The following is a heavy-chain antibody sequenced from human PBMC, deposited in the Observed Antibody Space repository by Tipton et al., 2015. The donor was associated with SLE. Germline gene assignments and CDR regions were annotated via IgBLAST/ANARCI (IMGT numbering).Heavy chain of an antibody. CDR1: GFTVSSNY. Sequence: VQLVQSGGGLVQPGGSLRLSCAASGFTVSSNYMSWVRQAPGKGLEWVSVIYSGGSTYYADSVKGRFTISRHNSKNTLYLQMNSLRAEDTAVYYCAKDGTEEGRSGYWIWGQGTMVTVSS. D-gene: IGHD3-3*01. J-gene: IGHJ3*02. V-gene: IGHV3-53*04. CDR2: IYSGGST. CDR3: AKDGTEEGRSGYWI.